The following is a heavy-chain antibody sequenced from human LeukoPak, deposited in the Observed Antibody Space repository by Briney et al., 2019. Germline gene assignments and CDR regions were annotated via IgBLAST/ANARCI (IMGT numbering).Heavy chain of an antibody. J-gene: IGHJ6*02. CDR3: ARDQWLAYYYHGMDV. D-gene: IGHD6-19*01. V-gene: IGHV3-48*03. CDR1: GFTFSNYA. Sequence: GGSLRLSCAASGFTFSNYAMHWVRQAPGKGLEWVSYITNNGTTIYYADSVKGRFTISRDNAENSLYLQMNSLRAEDTAIYYCARDQWLAYYYHGMDVWGQGTTVTVSS. CDR2: ITNNGTTI.